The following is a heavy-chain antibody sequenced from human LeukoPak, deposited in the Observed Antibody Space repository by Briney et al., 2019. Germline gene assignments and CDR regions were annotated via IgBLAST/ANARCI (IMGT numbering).Heavy chain of an antibody. CDR1: GASMSSGGYY. V-gene: IGHV4-31*03. J-gene: IGHJ3*02. CDR3: ARDAFDI. CDR2: IYDSGST. Sequence: ASETLSLTCTVSGASMSSGGYYWRWIRQHPGKGLEWIGYIYDSGSTYYNPSLKSRVTISIDTSKNQFSLKLTSVTAADTAVYYCARDAFDIWGQGTMVTVSS.